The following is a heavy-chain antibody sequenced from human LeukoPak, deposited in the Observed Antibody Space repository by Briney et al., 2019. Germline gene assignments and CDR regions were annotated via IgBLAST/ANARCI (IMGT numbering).Heavy chain of an antibody. CDR2: IWYDGSNK. CDR3: ARDLPPYSTTPRYMDV. V-gene: IGHV3-33*01. J-gene: IGHJ6*03. D-gene: IGHD5/OR15-5a*01. CDR1: GFTFSSYG. Sequence: PGRSLRLSCAASGFTFSSYGMHWVRQAPGKGLEWVAVIWYDGSNKYYADSVKGRFTISRDNSKNALYLQMNSLRAEDTAVYYCARDLPPYSTTPRYMDVWGKGTTVTVSS.